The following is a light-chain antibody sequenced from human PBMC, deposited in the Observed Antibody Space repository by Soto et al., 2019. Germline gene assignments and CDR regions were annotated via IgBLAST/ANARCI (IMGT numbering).Light chain of an antibody. Sequence: TQSPGTLSLSPGERVTITCRASQGISSWLAWYQQKPGKAPNLLIYASSSLQSGVPSRFSGSGSGTDFTLTITNLQPEDFATYYCQQTNSFPITFGQGTRLEIK. CDR3: QQTNSFPIT. CDR2: ASS. J-gene: IGKJ5*01. CDR1: QGISSW. V-gene: IGKV1-12*01.